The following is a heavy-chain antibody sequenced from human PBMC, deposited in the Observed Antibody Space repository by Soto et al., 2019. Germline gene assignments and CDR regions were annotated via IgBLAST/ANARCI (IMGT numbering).Heavy chain of an antibody. V-gene: IGHV4-59*01. CDR3: AIYGDRGAFDI. Sequence: SETLSITCTVSGGSISSYYWSRIRQPPGKGLEWIGYIYYRGSTNYNPTLKSRVTISVDTSKNQFSLKLSSVTAADTAVYYCAIYGDRGAFDIWGQGTMVTVSS. D-gene: IGHD7-27*01. CDR1: GGSISSYY. J-gene: IGHJ3*02. CDR2: IYYRGST.